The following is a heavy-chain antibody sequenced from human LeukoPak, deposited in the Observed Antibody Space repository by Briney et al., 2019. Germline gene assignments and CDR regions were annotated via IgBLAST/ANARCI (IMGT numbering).Heavy chain of an antibody. CDR2: ISDSGGST. V-gene: IGHV3-23*01. Sequence: GGSLRLSCAASEFIVSANYMSWVRQAPGKGLEWVSAISDSGGSTYYADSVKGRFTISRDNSKNTLYLQMNGLRAEDTAVYYCAKDYYYDSNHFDYWGQGTLVTVSS. CDR1: EFIVSANY. J-gene: IGHJ4*02. CDR3: AKDYYYDSNHFDY. D-gene: IGHD3-22*01.